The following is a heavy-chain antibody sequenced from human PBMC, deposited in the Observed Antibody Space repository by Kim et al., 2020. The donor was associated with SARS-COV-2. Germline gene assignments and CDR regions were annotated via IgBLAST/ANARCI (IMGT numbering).Heavy chain of an antibody. D-gene: IGHD5-12*01. V-gene: IGHV4-59*01. Sequence: SETLSLTCTVSGGSISSYYLSWIRQPPGKGLEWIGYIYYSGSTNYNPSLKSRVTISVDTSKNQFSLKLSSVTAADTAVYYCARLMRRWLKNDYYYGMDVWGQGTTVTVSS. J-gene: IGHJ6*02. CDR2: IYYSGST. CDR3: ARLMRRWLKNDYYYGMDV. CDR1: GGSISSYY.